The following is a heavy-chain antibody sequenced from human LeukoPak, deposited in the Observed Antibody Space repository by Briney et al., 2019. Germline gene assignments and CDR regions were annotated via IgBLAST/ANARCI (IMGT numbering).Heavy chain of an antibody. D-gene: IGHD4-17*01. CDR2: ITTYNGNT. Sequence: ASVKVSCKASGYTFTSYPISWVRQAHGPGLEWMGWITTYNGNTNYAQKLQGRVTVTTDTSTSTAYMDLRGLRSDDTAVYYCARGYDYGDYVGDFDYWGQGTLVTVSS. V-gene: IGHV1-18*01. CDR3: ARGYDYGDYVGDFDY. J-gene: IGHJ4*02. CDR1: GYTFTSYP.